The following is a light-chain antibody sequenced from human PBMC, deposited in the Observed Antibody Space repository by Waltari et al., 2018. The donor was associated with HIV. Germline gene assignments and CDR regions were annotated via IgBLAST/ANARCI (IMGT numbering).Light chain of an antibody. J-gene: IGKJ2*01. CDR2: DAS. CDR3: QQYNNWPPGYT. V-gene: IGKV3-15*01. Sequence: EIVMTQSPATLFMSPGERATFFCRASQSVSSNLAWYQQKFGQAPRLLIYDASTRATGIPARFSGSGSGTEFTLTISSLQSEDFAVHYCQQYNNWPPGYTFGQGTKLEIK. CDR1: QSVSSN.